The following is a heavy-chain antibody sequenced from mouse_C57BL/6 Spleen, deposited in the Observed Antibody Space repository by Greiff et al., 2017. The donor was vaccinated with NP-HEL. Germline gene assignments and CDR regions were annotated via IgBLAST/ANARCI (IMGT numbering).Heavy chain of an antibody. V-gene: IGHV1-78*01. CDR3: AREGIYDGYYGGYFDY. Sequence: QVQLQQSDAELVKPGASVKISCKVSGYTFTDHTIHWMKQRPEQGLEWIGYIYPRDGSTKYNEKFKGKATLTADKSSSTAYMQLNSLTSEDSAVYFCAREGIYDGYYGGYFDYWGQGTTLTVSS. J-gene: IGHJ2*01. CDR2: IYPRDGST. CDR1: GYTFTDHT. D-gene: IGHD2-3*01.